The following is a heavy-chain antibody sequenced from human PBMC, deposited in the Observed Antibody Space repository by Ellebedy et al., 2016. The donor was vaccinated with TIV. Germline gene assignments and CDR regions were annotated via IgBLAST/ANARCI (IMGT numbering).Heavy chain of an antibody. CDR2: MNHSGST. CDR3: AKFISARPRVRIGYYHGMDV. Sequence: MPSETLSLTCAVYGGSIRDYSWSWIRRPPGKGLEWIGEMNHSGSTYYNPSLKSRVIISPDSSKNQFSLKLSSVTVADTAVYYCAKFISARPRVRIGYYHGMDVWGQGTTVIVSS. J-gene: IGHJ6*02. V-gene: IGHV4-34*01. CDR1: GGSIRDYS. D-gene: IGHD6-6*01.